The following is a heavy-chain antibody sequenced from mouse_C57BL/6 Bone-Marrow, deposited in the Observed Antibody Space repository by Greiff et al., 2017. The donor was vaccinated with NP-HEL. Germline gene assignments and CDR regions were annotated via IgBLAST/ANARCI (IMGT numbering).Heavy chain of an antibody. Sequence: QVQLQQSGAELVMPGASVKLFCKASGYTFTSYWMHWVKQRPGQGLEWIGEIDPSDSYTNYNQKFKGKSTLTVDKSSSTAYMQLSSLTSEDSAVYYCARSYYGTFAYWGQGTLVTVSA. CDR2: IDPSDSYT. CDR3: ARSYYGTFAY. CDR1: GYTFTSYW. J-gene: IGHJ3*01. V-gene: IGHV1-69*01. D-gene: IGHD2-10*01.